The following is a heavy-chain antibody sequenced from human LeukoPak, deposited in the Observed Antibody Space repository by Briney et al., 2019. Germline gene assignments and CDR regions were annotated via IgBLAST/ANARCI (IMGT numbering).Heavy chain of an antibody. CDR1: GFTVSSNF. D-gene: IGHD5-24*01. CDR3: VRDGDGYNFDY. J-gene: IGHJ4*02. CDR2: IKSDGSWT. Sequence: PGGSLRLSCAASGFTVSSNFMHWVRQAPGKGLVWVSRIKSDGSWTNYADSVKGRFTISRDNAKRTLYLQMNSLRAEDTAVYYCVRDGDGYNFDYWGQGTLVTVSS. V-gene: IGHV3-74*01.